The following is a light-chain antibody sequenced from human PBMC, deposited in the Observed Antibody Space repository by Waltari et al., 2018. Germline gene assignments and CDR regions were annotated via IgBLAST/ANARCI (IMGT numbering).Light chain of an antibody. J-gene: IGLJ2*01. Sequence: QSALTQPASVSGSPGQSITISCTGTSSDVGGYNYLSWSQHQPGKAPKLIIYEVSNRPSGVSNRFSGSKSGNTASLTISGLQAEDEGDYYCTSYTSSSISHVLFGGGTKLSVL. V-gene: IGLV2-14*01. CDR3: TSYTSSSISHVL. CDR2: EVS. CDR1: SSDVGGYNY.